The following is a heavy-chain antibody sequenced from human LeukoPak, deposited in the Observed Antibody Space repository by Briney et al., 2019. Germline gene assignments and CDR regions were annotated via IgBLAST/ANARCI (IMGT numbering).Heavy chain of an antibody. V-gene: IGHV5-51*01. CDR1: GYTFTTYR. Sequence: RGESLNISLKRSGYTFTTYRSGGLRQMPGKGLESMGIIYPGDSDTRYSPSFQGQVTISADKSISTAYLQWSSPKASDTATYYTVCDVGLAVTGTYDYWGQGTLVTVSS. D-gene: IGHD6-13*01. J-gene: IGHJ4*02. CDR2: IYPGDSDT. CDR3: VCDVGLAVTGTYDY.